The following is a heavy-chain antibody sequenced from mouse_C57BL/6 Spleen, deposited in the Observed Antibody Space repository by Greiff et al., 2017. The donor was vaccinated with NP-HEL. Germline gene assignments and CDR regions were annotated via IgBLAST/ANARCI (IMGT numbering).Heavy chain of an antibody. CDR1: GYAFSSSW. J-gene: IGHJ4*01. CDR3: ERYPAKANYAMNY. CDR2: IYPGDGDT. V-gene: IGHV1-82*01. D-gene: IGHD3-2*02. Sequence: VQLQESGPELVKPGASVKISCKASGYAFSSSWMNWVKQRPGKGLEWIGRIYPGDGDTNYNGKFKGKATLTADKSSSTAYMQLSSLTSEDSAVYFCERYPAKANYAMNYWGKGTSVTVSS.